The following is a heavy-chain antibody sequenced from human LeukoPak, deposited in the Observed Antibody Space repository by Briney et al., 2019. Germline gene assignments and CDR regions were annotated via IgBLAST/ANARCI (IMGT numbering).Heavy chain of an antibody. J-gene: IGHJ2*01. Sequence: SETLSLTCTVSGGSISSSSYYWGWIRQPTGKGLEWIGSIYYSGGTYYNPSLKSRITISVDTSKNQFSLKLSSVTAADTAVYYCARHLGWELLFWYFDLWGRGTLVTVSS. CDR3: ARHLGWELLFWYFDL. CDR2: IYYSGGT. CDR1: GGSISSSSYY. D-gene: IGHD1-26*01. V-gene: IGHV4-39*01.